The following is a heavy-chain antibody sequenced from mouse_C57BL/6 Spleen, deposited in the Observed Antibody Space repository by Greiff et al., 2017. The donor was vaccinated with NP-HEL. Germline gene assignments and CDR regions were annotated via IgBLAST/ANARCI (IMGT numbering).Heavy chain of an antibody. V-gene: IGHV1-9*01. D-gene: IGHD1-1*01. CDR2: ILPGSGST. CDR3: ARKEDYYGSSYGDCDV. CDR1: GYTFTGYW. J-gene: IGHJ1*03. Sequence: VQLQQSGAELMKPGDSVKLSCTATGYTFTGYWIEWVKQRPGHGLEWIGEILPGSGSTNYNEKFKGKATFTADTSSNTDYMQLSSLTTEDSAIYYSARKEDYYGSSYGDCDVWGTGTTVTVSS.